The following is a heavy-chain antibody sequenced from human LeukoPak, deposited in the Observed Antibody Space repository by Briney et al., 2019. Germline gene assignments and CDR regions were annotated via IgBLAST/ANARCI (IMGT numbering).Heavy chain of an antibody. CDR3: AKPFGFLEWLYGGYFDS. D-gene: IGHD3-3*01. CDR2: VSSDGINT. Sequence: KLGGSLRLSCAASGFTFSSYSMNWVRQAPGKGLEWVSAVSSDGINTYYTDSLKGRFTISRDNSKNTVFLQMHSLTAEDTAVYYCAKPFGFLEWLYGGYFDSWGQGTLVTVSS. J-gene: IGHJ4*02. CDR1: GFTFSSYS. V-gene: IGHV3-21*04.